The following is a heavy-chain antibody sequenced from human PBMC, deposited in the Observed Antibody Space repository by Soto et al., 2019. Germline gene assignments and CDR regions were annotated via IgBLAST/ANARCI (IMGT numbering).Heavy chain of an antibody. CDR3: ARDQGNMVRGVIIYYYYGMDV. J-gene: IGHJ6*02. CDR1: GGSFSGYY. CDR2: INHSGST. Sequence: NPSETLYLTCAVYGGSFSGYYWSWIRQPPGKGLEWIGEINHSGSTNYNPSLKSRVTISVDTSKNQFSLKLSSVTAADTAVYYCARDQGNMVRGVIIYYYYGMDVWGQGTTVT. V-gene: IGHV4-34*01. D-gene: IGHD3-10*01.